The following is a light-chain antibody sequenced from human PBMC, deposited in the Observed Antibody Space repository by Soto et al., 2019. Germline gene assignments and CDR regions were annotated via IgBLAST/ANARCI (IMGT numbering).Light chain of an antibody. CDR3: QQSYI. CDR2: GAS. CDR1: QSVSSN. J-gene: IGKJ3*01. Sequence: EIVMTQSPATLSVSPGERATLSCRASQSVSSNLAWYQQKPGQAPRLLIYGASTRATGIPARFSGSGSGTDFTLTISSLQPEDFATYYCQQSYIFGPGTKVDIK. V-gene: IGKV3-15*01.